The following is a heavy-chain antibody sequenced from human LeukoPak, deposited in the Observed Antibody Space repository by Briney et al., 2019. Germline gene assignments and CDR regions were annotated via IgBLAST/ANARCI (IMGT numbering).Heavy chain of an antibody. D-gene: IGHD6-6*01. CDR2: IYSGGST. CDR1: GFTVSSNY. J-gene: IGHJ4*02. V-gene: IGHV3-53*01. Sequence: PGGSLRLSCAASGFTVSSNYMSWVRQAPGKGLEWVSVIYSGGSTYYADSVKGRFTISRDNSKNTLYLQMNSLRAEDTAVYYCAREYSSSTGKASDYWGQGTLVTVSS. CDR3: AREYSSSTGKASDY.